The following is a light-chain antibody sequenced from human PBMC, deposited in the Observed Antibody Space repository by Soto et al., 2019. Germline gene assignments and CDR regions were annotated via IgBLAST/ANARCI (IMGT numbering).Light chain of an antibody. Sequence: EIVMTQSPATLSVSPGERATASCRASQSVSSDLAWYQQQPGQAPRLLIYGVSTRATGIPARFSGSGSGTDFTLTISSLQSEDFAVYYCQQYNNWPHTFGQGTKVDIK. CDR3: QQYNNWPHT. CDR2: GVS. V-gene: IGKV3-15*01. CDR1: QSVSSD. J-gene: IGKJ2*01.